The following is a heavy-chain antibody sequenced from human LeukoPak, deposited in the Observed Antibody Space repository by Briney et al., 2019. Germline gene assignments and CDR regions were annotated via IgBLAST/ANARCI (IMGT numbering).Heavy chain of an antibody. CDR2: IDPSGSA. CDR1: GGSISPYY. CDR3: ARDHWLFSSKTWYYYGMDV. D-gene: IGHD3-9*01. V-gene: IGHV4-59*01. Sequence: PSETLSFTCTVSGGSISPYYWSWIRQSPGKGLEWIGYIDPSGSASYNPSLKSRVTIFVDTSKNLFSLILTSVSASDTAIYYCARDHWLFSSKTWYYYGMDVWGQGTTVTVSS. J-gene: IGHJ6*02.